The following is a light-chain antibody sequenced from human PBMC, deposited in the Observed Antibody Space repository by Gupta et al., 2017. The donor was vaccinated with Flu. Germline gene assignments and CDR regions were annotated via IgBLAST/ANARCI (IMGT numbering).Light chain of an antibody. CDR2: QAS. V-gene: IGKV1-5*03. CDR1: QSISSW. CDR3: QQYNNYWT. Sequence: DIQMPQSPSTLSASVGDRVTITCRASQSISSWLAWFQQKAGKAPRLLIYQASNLESGVPSRFSGSGSGTEFTLTISSLQPDDSATYYCQQYNNYWTFGQGTKVEIK. J-gene: IGKJ1*01.